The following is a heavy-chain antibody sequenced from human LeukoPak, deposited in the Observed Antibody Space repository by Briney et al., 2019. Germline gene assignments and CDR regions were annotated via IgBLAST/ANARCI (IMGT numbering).Heavy chain of an antibody. J-gene: IGHJ4*02. Sequence: PGGSLRLSCTASGFTFSSYWMHWVRQAPGEGLVWVSRINTDGETTSYADSVKGRVTISRDNAKNTLYLQMNSLRAEDTAVYYCARETYASGSYYYDYWGQGTLVTVSS. CDR3: ARETYASGSYYYDY. CDR2: INTDGETT. V-gene: IGHV3-74*01. CDR1: GFTFSSYW. D-gene: IGHD3-10*01.